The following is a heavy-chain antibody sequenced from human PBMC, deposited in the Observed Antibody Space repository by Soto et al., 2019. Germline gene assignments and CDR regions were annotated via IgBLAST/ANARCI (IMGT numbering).Heavy chain of an antibody. D-gene: IGHD6-13*01. CDR3: ARLKAAGVEWDYYGMDV. CDR1: GYTFTSYG. V-gene: IGHV1-18*04. Sequence: WASVKVSCKASGYTFTSYGISWVRQAPGQGLEWMGWISAYNGNTNYAQKLQGRVTMTTDTSTSTAYMELRSLRSDDTAVYYCARLKAAGVEWDYYGMDVWGQGTTVTVSS. CDR2: ISAYNGNT. J-gene: IGHJ6*02.